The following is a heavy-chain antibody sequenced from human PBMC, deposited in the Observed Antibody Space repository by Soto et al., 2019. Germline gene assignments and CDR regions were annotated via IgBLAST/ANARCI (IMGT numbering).Heavy chain of an antibody. CDR1: GDSVSGGGYY. J-gene: IGHJ4*02. CDR2: ISFTGDT. Sequence: QVQLQESGPGLVKPSETLSLICTVSGDSVSGGGYYWTWIRQPPGKGLEWIGYISFTGDTTYNPSPRSRVTIAMHTSKNQFSLKLTSATAADTALYYCSRGGHLIWGPGTLVTVSS. CDR3: SRGGHLI. D-gene: IGHD3-3*02. V-gene: IGHV4-61*08.